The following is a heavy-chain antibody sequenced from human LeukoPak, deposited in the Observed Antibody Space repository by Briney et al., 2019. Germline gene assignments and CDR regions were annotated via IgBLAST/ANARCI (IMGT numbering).Heavy chain of an antibody. Sequence: PGESLKISFKGSGYSFTSYWIGWVRQMPGKGLEWMGIIYPVDSDTRYSPSFQCQVTISADKSISTAYLQWSSLKASDTAMYYCARRIGYCSSTSCYTFDYWGQGTLVTVSS. D-gene: IGHD2-2*02. CDR2: IYPVDSDT. V-gene: IGHV5-51*01. CDR1: GYSFTSYW. CDR3: ARRIGYCSSTSCYTFDY. J-gene: IGHJ4*02.